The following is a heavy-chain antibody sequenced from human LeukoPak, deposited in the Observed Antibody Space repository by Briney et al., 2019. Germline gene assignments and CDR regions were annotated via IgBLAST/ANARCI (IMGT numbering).Heavy chain of an antibody. CDR2: MNPNSGNT. V-gene: IGHV1-8*01. J-gene: IGHJ4*02. D-gene: IGHD3-22*01. CDR1: GYTFTSYD. CDR3: ARGLFSSGKTPDY. Sequence: ASVKVSCKASGYTFTSYDVNWVRQATGQGLEWMGWMNPNSGNTGYAQKFQGRVTMTRNTSISTAYMELSSLRSEDTAVYYCARGLFSSGKTPDYWGQGTLVTVSS.